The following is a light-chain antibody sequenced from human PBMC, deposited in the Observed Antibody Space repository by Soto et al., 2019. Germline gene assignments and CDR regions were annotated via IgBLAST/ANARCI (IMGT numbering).Light chain of an antibody. CDR3: CSYAGSSTYV. CDR1: SSDVGSYNL. V-gene: IGLV2-23*01. CDR2: EGS. Sequence: QSALTQPASVSGSPGQSIAISCTGSSSDVGSYNLVSWYQQHPGEAPKVMIYEGSKRPSGVSNRLSGSKSGNTASLTISGLQAEDEADYYCCSYAGSSTYVFGTGTKVTVL. J-gene: IGLJ1*01.